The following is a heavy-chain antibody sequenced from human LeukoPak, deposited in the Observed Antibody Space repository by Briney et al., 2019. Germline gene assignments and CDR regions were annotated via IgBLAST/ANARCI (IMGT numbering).Heavy chain of an antibody. Sequence: GLLCAASRHIHHRYAMLWASQAPAKGRVWVISLSGSSTHKQYADSVRGRFTIHRHIPKNFLYLQMKTLSVEDRAVYYCARAPPGYEILTGSYFDFWGRGTPVTVPS. J-gene: IGHJ4*02. V-gene: IGHV3-21*01. CDR1: RHIHHRYA. CDR3: ARAPPGYEILTGSYFDF. CDR2: LSGSSTHK. D-gene: IGHD3-9*01.